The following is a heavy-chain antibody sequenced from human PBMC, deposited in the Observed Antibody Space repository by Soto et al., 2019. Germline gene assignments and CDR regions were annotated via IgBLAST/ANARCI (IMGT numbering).Heavy chain of an antibody. V-gene: IGHV3-48*03. CDR1: GFTFSSYE. CDR2: ITSTGSTR. Sequence: PGGSLRLSCAASGFTFSSYEMNWVRQAPGKGLEWVSDITSTGSTRYYADSVKGRFTISRDNAKNSLYLQMNSLRAEDTAVYYCARGYCTSSASHWNFDYWGQGTLVTVPS. D-gene: IGHD2-8*02. CDR3: ARGYCTSSASHWNFDY. J-gene: IGHJ4*02.